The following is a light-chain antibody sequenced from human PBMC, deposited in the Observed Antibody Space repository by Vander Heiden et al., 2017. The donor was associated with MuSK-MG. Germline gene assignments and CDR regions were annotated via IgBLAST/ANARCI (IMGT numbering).Light chain of an antibody. V-gene: IGKV4-1*01. Sequence: DIVMTQSPDSLAVSLGERATIHCKSSQSVLYSSSNKNYLAWFQQKPGQPPKLLIYGASTRESGVPDRFSGSGSGTDFTLTISSLQAEDVAVYYCQQHNSTPWTFGQGTKVEIK. J-gene: IGKJ1*01. CDR2: GAS. CDR1: QSVLYSSSNKNY. CDR3: QQHNSTPWT.